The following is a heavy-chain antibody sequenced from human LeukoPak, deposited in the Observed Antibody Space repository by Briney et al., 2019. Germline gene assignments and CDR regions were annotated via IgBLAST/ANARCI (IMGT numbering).Heavy chain of an antibody. CDR1: GFIFSKAW. CDR2: IKPKTDDGTT. J-gene: IGHJ4*02. CDR3: TSALNLVLGELLGY. V-gene: IGHV3-15*01. D-gene: IGHD3-16*01. Sequence: GGSLRLSCAASGFIFSKAWMAWVRQAPGKGLEWVGHIKPKTDDGTTDYAAPVKGRFTISRDDSKSTLYLQMNSLNTEDTAVYFCTSALNLVLGELLGYWGQGTLVTVPS.